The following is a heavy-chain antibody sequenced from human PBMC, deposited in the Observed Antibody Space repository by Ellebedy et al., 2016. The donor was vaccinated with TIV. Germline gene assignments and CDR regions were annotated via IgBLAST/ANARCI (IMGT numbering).Heavy chain of an antibody. D-gene: IGHD3-10*01. CDR2: ISYVGGKN. V-gene: IGHV3-30*18. J-gene: IGHJ6*02. CDR3: VKGRGSRVSIHYYDMDV. CDR1: GFTFSDYG. Sequence: PGGSLRLSCRASGFTFSDYGIHWVRQAPGKGPEWVAMISYVGGKNYNTDSVKGRVTISRDDARNTVYLQMNSLGPDDTAQYYCVKGRGSRVSIHYYDMDVWGRGTTVTVSS.